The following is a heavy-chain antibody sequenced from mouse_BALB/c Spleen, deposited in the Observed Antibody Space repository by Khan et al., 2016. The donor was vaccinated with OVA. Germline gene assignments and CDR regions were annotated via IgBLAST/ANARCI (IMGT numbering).Heavy chain of an antibody. J-gene: IGHJ3*01. D-gene: IGHD2-3*01. V-gene: IGHV10-1*02. CDR2: IRSKSNNYAT. CDR1: GFTFNTFA. Sequence: EVQLVESGGGLMQPKGSLKLSCAAPGFTFNTFAMNWVRQAPGKGLEWVARIRSKSNNYATYYADSVKDRLTISRDDSQSMLYLQMNNLKTEDTAMYYCVRPSYDGYYEWFAYWGQGTLVTVSA. CDR3: VRPSYDGYYEWFAY.